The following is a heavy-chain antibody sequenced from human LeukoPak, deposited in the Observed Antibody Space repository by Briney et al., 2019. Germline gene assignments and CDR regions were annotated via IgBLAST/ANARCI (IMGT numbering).Heavy chain of an antibody. D-gene: IGHD3-10*01. CDR1: GFTFSSYS. CDR2: ISSSSSTI. V-gene: IGHV3-48*04. CDR3: ARDNHGSIDH. J-gene: IGHJ4*02. Sequence: PGGSLRLSCAASGFTFSSYSMNWVRQAPGKGLEWVSYISSSSSTIYYADSMKGRFTISRDNAKNTLYLQMNSLTAEDTAVYYCARDNHGSIDHWGQGTLVTVSS.